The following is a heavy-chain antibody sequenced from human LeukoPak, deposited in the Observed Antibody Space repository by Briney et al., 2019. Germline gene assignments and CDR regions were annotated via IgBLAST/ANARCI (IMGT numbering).Heavy chain of an antibody. CDR1: GGSISSSTHY. J-gene: IGHJ2*01. V-gene: IGHV4-39*01. Sequence: SESLSLTCTVSGGSISSSTHYWGWIRQPPGKGLEWIGSLYYSGSTYYNPSLKTRITISLDTSKNQFSLKVTSVTAADTAVYYCARQSVGATPYWYFDLWGRGTLVTVSP. CDR2: LYYSGST. CDR3: ARQSVGATPYWYFDL. D-gene: IGHD1-26*01.